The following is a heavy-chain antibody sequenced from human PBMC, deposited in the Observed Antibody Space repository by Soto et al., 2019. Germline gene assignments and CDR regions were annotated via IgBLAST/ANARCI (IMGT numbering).Heavy chain of an antibody. Sequence: SGPTLVNPTQTLTLTCIFSGFSLRTSGVGVGWIRQPPGKALEWLGFIYWNDDKRYSPSLKSRLTITKDTSKNQVVQTMTNMDPADTATYYCAKSGSSGWYGWFDPCGQGTLVTVSS. D-gene: IGHD6-19*01. CDR2: IYWNDDK. CDR1: GFSLRTSGVG. CDR3: AKSGSSGWYGWFDP. V-gene: IGHV2-5*01. J-gene: IGHJ5*02.